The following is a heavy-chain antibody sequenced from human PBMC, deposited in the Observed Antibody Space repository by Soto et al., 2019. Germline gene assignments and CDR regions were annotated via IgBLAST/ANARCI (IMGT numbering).Heavy chain of an antibody. D-gene: IGHD2-15*01. Sequence: ASVKVSCKASGYTFTSYYMHWVRQAPGQGLEWMGIINPSGGSTSYAQKFQGRVTMTRDTSTSTVYMELSSLGSEDTAVYYCARVVVVADDAFDIWGQGTMVTV. CDR2: INPSGGST. J-gene: IGHJ3*02. V-gene: IGHV1-46*03. CDR3: ARVVVVADDAFDI. CDR1: GYTFTSYY.